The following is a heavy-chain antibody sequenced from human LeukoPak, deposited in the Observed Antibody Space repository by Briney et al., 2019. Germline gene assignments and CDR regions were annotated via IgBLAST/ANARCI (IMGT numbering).Heavy chain of an antibody. J-gene: IGHJ6*02. V-gene: IGHV4-59*06. D-gene: IGHD2-2*01. CDR3: ARSHLIVVVPAASYGMDV. CDR2: IYYSGST. Sequence: PSETLSLTCTVSGGSISSYYWSWIRQHPGKGLEWIGYIYYSGSTCYNPSLKSRVTISVDTSKNQFSLKLSSVTAADTAVYYCARSHLIVVVPAASYGMDVWGQGTTVTVSS. CDR1: GGSISSYY.